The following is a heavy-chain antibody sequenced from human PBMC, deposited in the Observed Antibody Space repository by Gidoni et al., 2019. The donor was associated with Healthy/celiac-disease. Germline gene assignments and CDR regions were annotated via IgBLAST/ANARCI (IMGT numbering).Heavy chain of an antibody. CDR3: AREHYADV. CDR2: IYPGDSDT. D-gene: IGHD3-16*01. Sequence: EVQLVQSGAEVKKPGESLRISCKGSGYTFTRSWIGWVRQMPGNGLEWMGIIYPGDSDTRYSPSFQGQVTISADKSINTAYLQWSSLKASDTAMYYCAREHYADVWGQGTTVTVSS. J-gene: IGHJ6*02. V-gene: IGHV5-51*01. CDR1: GYTFTRSW.